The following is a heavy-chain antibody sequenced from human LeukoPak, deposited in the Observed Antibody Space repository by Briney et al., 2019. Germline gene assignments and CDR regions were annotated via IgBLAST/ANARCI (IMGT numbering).Heavy chain of an antibody. Sequence: AGGSLRLSCAASGFTVSSNYMSWVRQAPGEGPEWVSVIYSGGSTYYADSVKGRFTISRDNSKNTLYLQMNSLRAEDTAVYYCARDGGSVFGGNPFDYWGQGTLVTVSS. CDR1: GFTVSSNY. CDR3: ARDGGSVFGGNPFDY. CDR2: IYSGGST. D-gene: IGHD4-23*01. V-gene: IGHV3-66*01. J-gene: IGHJ4*02.